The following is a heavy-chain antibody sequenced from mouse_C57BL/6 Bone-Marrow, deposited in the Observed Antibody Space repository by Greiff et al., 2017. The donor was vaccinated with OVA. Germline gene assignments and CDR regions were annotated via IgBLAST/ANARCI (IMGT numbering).Heavy chain of an antibody. D-gene: IGHD2-3*01. CDR1: GYSFTGYY. CDR3: ARLYDGYFYYAMDY. V-gene: IGHV1-31*01. CDR2: IYPYNGVS. J-gene: IGHJ4*01. Sequence: VQLKESGPELVKPGASVKISCKASGYSFTGYYMHWVKQSHGNILDWIGYIYPYNGVSSYNQKFKGKATLTVDKSSSTAYMELRSLTSEDSAVYYCARLYDGYFYYAMDYWGQGTSVTVSS.